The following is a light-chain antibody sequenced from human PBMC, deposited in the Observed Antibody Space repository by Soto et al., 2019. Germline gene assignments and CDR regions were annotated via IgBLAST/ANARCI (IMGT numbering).Light chain of an antibody. CDR3: QQYNDWPIT. CDR1: QSISSW. J-gene: IGKJ5*01. V-gene: IGKV1-5*02. CDR2: RAS. Sequence: DIQMTQSPSSLSASVGDRVTIICRASQSISSWLAWYQQKAGKAPKLLIYRASTRATGISGRFSGSGSGTEFTLTITSLQSEDFAVYYCQQYNDWPITFGQGTRLEIK.